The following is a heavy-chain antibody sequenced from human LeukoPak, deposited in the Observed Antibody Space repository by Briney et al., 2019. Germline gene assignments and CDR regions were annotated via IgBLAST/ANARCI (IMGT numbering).Heavy chain of an antibody. CDR3: ARGSMGRWLQPFDY. J-gene: IGHJ4*02. CDR2: IYYSGST. Sequence: SETLSLTCTVSGGSISSYYWSWIRQPPGKGLEWLGYIYYSGSTNYNPSLKSRVTISVDTSKNQFSLRLSSVTAADTAVYYCARGSMGRWLQPFDYWGQGTLVTVSS. V-gene: IGHV4-59*01. D-gene: IGHD5-24*01. CDR1: GGSISSYY.